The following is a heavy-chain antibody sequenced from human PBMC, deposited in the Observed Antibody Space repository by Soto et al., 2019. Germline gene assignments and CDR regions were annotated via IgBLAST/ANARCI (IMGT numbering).Heavy chain of an antibody. Sequence: GESLKISCKGSGCSFTSYWIGWVRQMPGKGLGWMGIIYPGDSDTRYSPSFQGQVTISADKSISTAYLQWSSLKASDTAMHYCARHVRQEMGADFDYWGQGTLVTVSS. D-gene: IGHD1-26*01. CDR3: ARHVRQEMGADFDY. J-gene: IGHJ4*02. V-gene: IGHV5-51*01. CDR1: GCSFTSYW. CDR2: IYPGDSDT.